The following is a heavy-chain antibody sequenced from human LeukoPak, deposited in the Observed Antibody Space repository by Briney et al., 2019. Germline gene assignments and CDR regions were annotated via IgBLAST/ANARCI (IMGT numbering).Heavy chain of an antibody. D-gene: IGHD5-18*01. CDR1: GGSFSGYY. CDR2: INHSGST. V-gene: IGHV4-34*01. J-gene: IGHJ4*02. CDR3: ARGWIREYYFDY. Sequence: SETLSLTCAVYGGSFSGYYWSWIRQPPGKGLEWIGEINHSGSTNYNPSLKSRVTISVDTSKNQSSLQLSSVTAADTAVYYCARGWIREYYFDYWGQGTLVTVSS.